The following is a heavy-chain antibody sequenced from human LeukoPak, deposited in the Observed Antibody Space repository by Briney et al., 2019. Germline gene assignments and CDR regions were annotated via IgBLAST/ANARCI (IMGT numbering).Heavy chain of an antibody. CDR3: ARDFNLGTTDSY. CDR1: GFSFSAYG. CDR2: ISFDGSGK. Sequence: GGSLRLSCAASGFSFSAYGMHWVRQAPGKGLEWVAGISFDGSGKYYADSVKGRFTISRDDSKNTLDLQMNSLRAEDTAVYYCARDFNLGTTDSYWGQGTLVTVSS. J-gene: IGHJ4*02. D-gene: IGHD4-11*01. V-gene: IGHV3-30*03.